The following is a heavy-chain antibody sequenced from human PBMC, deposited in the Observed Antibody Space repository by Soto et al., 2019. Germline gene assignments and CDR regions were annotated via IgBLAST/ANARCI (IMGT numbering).Heavy chain of an antibody. CDR2: ISYDGSNK. Sequence: PGGSLRLSCAASGFTFSSYGMHWVRQAPGKGLEWVAVISYDGSNKYYAGSVKGRFTISRDNSKNTLYLQMNSLRAGDTAVYYCTRGAAGFDYWGQGTRVTVSS. J-gene: IGHJ4*02. V-gene: IGHV3-30*03. D-gene: IGHD6-13*01. CDR3: TRGAAGFDY. CDR1: GFTFSSYG.